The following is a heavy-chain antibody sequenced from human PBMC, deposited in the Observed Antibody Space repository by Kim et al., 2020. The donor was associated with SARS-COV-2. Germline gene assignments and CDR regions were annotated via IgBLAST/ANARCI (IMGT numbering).Heavy chain of an antibody. J-gene: IGHJ3*02. Sequence: SETLSLTCAVSGGSISSGGYSWSWIRQPPGKGLEWIGYIYHSGSTYYNPSLKSRVTISVDRSKNQFSLKLSSVTAADTAVYYCARNTPITMSAFDIWGQGTMVTVSS. CDR2: IYHSGST. CDR3: ARNTPITMSAFDI. D-gene: IGHD3-22*01. CDR1: GGSISSGGYS. V-gene: IGHV4-30-2*01.